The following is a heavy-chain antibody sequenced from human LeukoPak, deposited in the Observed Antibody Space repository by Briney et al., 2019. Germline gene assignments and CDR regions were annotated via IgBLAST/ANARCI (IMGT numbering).Heavy chain of an antibody. J-gene: IGHJ4*02. D-gene: IGHD6-6*01. V-gene: IGHV4-59*01. CDR2: IYYSGST. Sequence: SETLSLTCTVSGGSISSYYWSWIRQPPGKGLEWIGYIYYSGSTNYNPSLKSRVTISVDTSKNQFSLKLSSVTAADTAVYYCARRSEYIAARLGVGYYFDYWGQGTLVTVSS. CDR3: ARRSEYIAARLGVGYYFDY. CDR1: GGSISSYY.